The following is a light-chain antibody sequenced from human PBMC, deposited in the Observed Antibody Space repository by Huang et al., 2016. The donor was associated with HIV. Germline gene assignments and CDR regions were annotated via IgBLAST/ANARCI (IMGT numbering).Light chain of an antibody. CDR2: DAS. CDR3: QQRSNWPPGAT. Sequence: EIVLTQTPAILSLSPGETATLSCRASQRISSYLAWYQHKPGQAPRLLIYDASIRATGIPARFSGSGSGTDFTLTIFSLEPEDFAVYYCQQRSNWPPGATFGQGTRLEIK. CDR1: QRISSY. J-gene: IGKJ2*01. V-gene: IGKV3-11*01.